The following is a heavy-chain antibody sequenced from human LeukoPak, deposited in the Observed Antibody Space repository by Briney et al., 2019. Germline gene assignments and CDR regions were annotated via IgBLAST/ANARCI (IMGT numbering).Heavy chain of an antibody. J-gene: IGHJ6*02. V-gene: IGHV3-33*01. CDR1: GFTFSSYG. Sequence: PGGSLRLSCAASGFTFSSYGMHWVRQAPGKGLEWVAVIWYDGSNKYYADSVKGRFTISRDNSKNTLYLQMNSLRAEDTAVYYCTTPYGDYVEYYYYYGMDVWGQGTTVAVSS. CDR2: IWYDGSNK. CDR3: TTPYGDYVEYYYYYGMDV. D-gene: IGHD4-17*01.